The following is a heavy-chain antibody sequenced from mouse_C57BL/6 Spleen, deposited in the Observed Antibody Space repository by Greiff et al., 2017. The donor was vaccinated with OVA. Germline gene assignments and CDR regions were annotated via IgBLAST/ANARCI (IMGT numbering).Heavy chain of an antibody. CDR3: ARKGDYRGYYAMDY. Sequence: QVQLQQSGPGLVQPSQSLSITCTVSGFSLTSYGVHWVRQSPGKGLEWLGVIWSGGSTDYNAAFISRLSISKDNSNSHVFFKMNSLQSDDTAIYYCARKGDYRGYYAMDYWGQGTSVTVSS. J-gene: IGHJ4*01. V-gene: IGHV2-2*01. D-gene: IGHD2-4*01. CDR1: GFSLTSYG. CDR2: IWSGGST.